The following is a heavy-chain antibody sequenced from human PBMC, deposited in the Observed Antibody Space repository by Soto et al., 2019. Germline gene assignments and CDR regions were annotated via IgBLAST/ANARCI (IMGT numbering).Heavy chain of an antibody. CDR3: ARERYYDSSGGNWFDP. D-gene: IGHD3-22*01. Sequence: EPLSLTCTVSAASIRRCYWCWIREPPRKGLEWIGYIYYSGSTNYNPSLKSRVTISVDTSKNQFSLKLSSVTAADTAVYYCARERYYDSSGGNWFDPWGQGTLVTGSS. J-gene: IGHJ5*02. V-gene: IGHV4-59*01. CDR1: AASIRRCY. CDR2: IYYSGST.